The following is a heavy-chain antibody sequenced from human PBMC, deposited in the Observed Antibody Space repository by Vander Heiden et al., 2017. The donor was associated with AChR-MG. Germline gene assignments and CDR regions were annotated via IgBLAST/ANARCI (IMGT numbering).Heavy chain of an antibody. V-gene: IGHV3-23*01. Sequence: EVQLLESGGGLVQPGGSLRLSCAASGFTFSSYAMGWVRQAPGKGLKWVSAISGSGGSTYYADSVKGRFTISRDNSKNTLYLQMNSLRAEDTAVYYCAKDQRDYYDSSGYSLGMDVWGQGTTVTVSS. D-gene: IGHD3-22*01. J-gene: IGHJ6*02. CDR3: AKDQRDYYDSSGYSLGMDV. CDR1: GFTFSSYA. CDR2: ISGSGGST.